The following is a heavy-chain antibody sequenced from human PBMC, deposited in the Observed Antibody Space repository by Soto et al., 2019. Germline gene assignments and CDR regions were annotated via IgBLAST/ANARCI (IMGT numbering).Heavy chain of an antibody. V-gene: IGHV4-39*01. CDR2: IYYSGRT. J-gene: IGHJ4*02. D-gene: IGHD2-21*02. CDR1: GESISSSSYY. Sequence: SETLSLTCIVSGESISSSSYYWGWIRQPPGKGLEWIGSIYYSGRTYYNPSFKSRVTISIDTSKNQFSLKLSSVTATDTAVYYCARQRTTVVTQAYFDHWGQGALVTVSS. CDR3: ARQRTTVVTQAYFDH.